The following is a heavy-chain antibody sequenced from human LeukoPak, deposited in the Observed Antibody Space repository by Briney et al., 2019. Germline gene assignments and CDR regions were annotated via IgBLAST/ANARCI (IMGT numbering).Heavy chain of an antibody. CDR2: ISGSGGST. V-gene: IGHV3-23*01. D-gene: IGHD6-6*01. J-gene: IGHJ4*02. Sequence: GGSLRLSCAASGFTFSSYAMSWVRQAPGKGLEWVSAISGSGGSTYYADSVKGRFTISRDNSKNTLYLQMNSLRAEDTAVYYCARGDHIAARPFRFDYWGQGTLVTVSS. CDR3: ARGDHIAARPFRFDY. CDR1: GFTFSSYA.